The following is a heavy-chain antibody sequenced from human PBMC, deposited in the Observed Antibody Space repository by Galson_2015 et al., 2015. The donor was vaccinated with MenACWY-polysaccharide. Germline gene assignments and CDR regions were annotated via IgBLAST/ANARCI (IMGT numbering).Heavy chain of an antibody. CDR2: ISWNSGSI. V-gene: IGHV3-9*01. Sequence: SLRLSCAASGFTFDDYAMHWVRHAPGKGLEWVSGISWNSGSIGYADSVKGRSTISRDNAKNSLYLQMNSLRAEDTALYYCAKDSSSGYYYSNFDYWGQGTLVTVPS. J-gene: IGHJ4*02. CDR3: AKDSSSGYYYSNFDY. CDR1: GFTFDDYA. D-gene: IGHD3-22*01.